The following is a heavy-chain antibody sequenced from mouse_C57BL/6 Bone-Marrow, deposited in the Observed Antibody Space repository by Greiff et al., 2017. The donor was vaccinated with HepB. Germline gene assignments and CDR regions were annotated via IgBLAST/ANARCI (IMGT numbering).Heavy chain of an antibody. D-gene: IGHD2-1*01. CDR1: GYTFTSYW. Sequence: VQLQQPGAELVRPGSSVKLSCKASGYTFTSYWMDWVKQRPGQGLEWIGNIYPSDSETHYNQKFKDKATLTVDKSSSTAYMQLSSLTSEDSAVYYCARSDGNFDFDYWGQGTTLTVSS. CDR2: IYPSDSET. CDR3: ARSDGNFDFDY. J-gene: IGHJ2*01. V-gene: IGHV1-61*01.